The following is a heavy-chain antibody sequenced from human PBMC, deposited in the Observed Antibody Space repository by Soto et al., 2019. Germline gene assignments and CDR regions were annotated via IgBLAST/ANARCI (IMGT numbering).Heavy chain of an antibody. CDR3: ARGWGRVVYAMDV. Sequence: PGGSLRLSCVASGFTFEDSAMHWVRQGPGKGLEWISGIGWNSDIKEYADSVRGRFSISRDNIKNSLYLQMSSLRSEDTAVYYCARGWGRVVYAMDVWGQGTTVTVSS. CDR2: IGWNSDIK. V-gene: IGHV3-9*01. J-gene: IGHJ6*02. D-gene: IGHD1-26*01. CDR1: GFTFEDSA.